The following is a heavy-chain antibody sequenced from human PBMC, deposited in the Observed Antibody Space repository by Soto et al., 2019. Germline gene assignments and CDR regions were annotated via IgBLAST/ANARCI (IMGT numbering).Heavy chain of an antibody. Sequence: SGFTFRTYAMDGVRQAPGKGLAWVAVISYDGTNKYYADSVKGRFITSRDNAKNKLFLQMNSRRAEDTAVFYCVRGGSYAGYFFDHWGHGILVTVSS. J-gene: IGHJ4*01. CDR1: GFTFRTYA. V-gene: IGHV3-30*07. CDR3: VRGGSYAGYFFDH. CDR2: ISYDGTNK. D-gene: IGHD1-26*01.